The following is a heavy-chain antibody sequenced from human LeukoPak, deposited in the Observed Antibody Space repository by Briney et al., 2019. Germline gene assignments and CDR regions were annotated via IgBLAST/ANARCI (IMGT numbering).Heavy chain of an antibody. V-gene: IGHV4-59*01. Sequence: PSETLYLTCTVPGGSISTYYWNWIRQPPGKGLEGSGYVYCSGTTDFVPSLKSRVTISVDTSKNQFSLKLSSVTAADTAVYYCARSGGYSSSWSLWGQGTLVTVSS. CDR1: GGSISTYY. J-gene: IGHJ4*02. CDR3: ARSGGYSSSWSL. D-gene: IGHD6-13*01. CDR2: VYCSGTT.